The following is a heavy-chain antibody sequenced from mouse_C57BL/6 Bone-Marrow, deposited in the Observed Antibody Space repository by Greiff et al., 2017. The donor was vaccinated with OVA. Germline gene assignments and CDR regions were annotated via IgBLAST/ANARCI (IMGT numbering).Heavy chain of an antibody. V-gene: IGHV1-64*01. Sequence: QVQLKQPGAELVKPGASVKLSCKASGYTFTSYWMHWVKQRPGQGLEWIGMIHPNSGSTNYNEKFKSKATLTVDKSSSTAYMQLSSLTSEDAAVYYCARWAWLLMDYWGQGTSVTVSS. CDR1: GYTFTSYW. J-gene: IGHJ4*01. CDR2: IHPNSGST. CDR3: ARWAWLLMDY.